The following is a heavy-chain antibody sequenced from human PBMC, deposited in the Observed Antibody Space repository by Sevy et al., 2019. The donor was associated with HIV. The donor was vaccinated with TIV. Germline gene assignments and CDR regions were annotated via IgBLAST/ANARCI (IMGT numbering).Heavy chain of an antibody. CDR1: GFTFTSSA. V-gene: IGHV1-58*01. Sequence: ASVNVSCKASGFTFTSSAVQWVRQARGQRLEWIGWIVVGSGNTNYAQKFQERVTITRDMSTSTAYMELSSLRSEDTAVYYCAADPLYLSGTRGNDAFDIWGQGTMVTVSS. CDR3: AADPLYLSGTRGNDAFDI. CDR2: IVVGSGNT. J-gene: IGHJ3*02. D-gene: IGHD1-1*01.